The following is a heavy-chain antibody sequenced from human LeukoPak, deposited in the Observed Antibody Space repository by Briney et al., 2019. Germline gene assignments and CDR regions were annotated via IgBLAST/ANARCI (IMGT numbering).Heavy chain of an antibody. CDR2: IYYSGST. J-gene: IGHJ4*02. CDR3: ASGTTVTTSGVFDY. CDR1: GGSISSGGYY. V-gene: IGHV4-31*03. Sequence: PSETLSLTCTVSGGSISSGGYYWSWIRQHPGKGLEWIGYIYYSGSTYYNPSLKSRVTISVDTSKNQFSLKLSSVTAADTAVYYCASGTTVTTSGVFDYWGQGTLVTVSS. D-gene: IGHD4-17*01.